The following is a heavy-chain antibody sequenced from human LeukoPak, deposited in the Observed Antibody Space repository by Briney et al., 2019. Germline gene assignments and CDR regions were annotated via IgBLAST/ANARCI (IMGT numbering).Heavy chain of an antibody. CDR2: IYYSGST. Sequence: PSQALSLTCTVSGGSISSGGYYWSWIRQHPGKGLERIGYIYYSGSTYYNPSLKSRVTISVDTSKNQFSLKLSSVTAADTAVYYCAREVGEPGYYYYGMDVWGQGTTVTVSS. CDR1: GGSISSGGYY. V-gene: IGHV4-31*03. CDR3: AREVGEPGYYYYGMDV. D-gene: IGHD1-26*01. J-gene: IGHJ6*02.